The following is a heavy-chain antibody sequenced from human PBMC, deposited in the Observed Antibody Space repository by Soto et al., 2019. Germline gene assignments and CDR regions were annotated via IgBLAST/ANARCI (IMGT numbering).Heavy chain of an antibody. J-gene: IGHJ5*02. V-gene: IGHV4-59*11. Sequence: SETLSLTCTVSGGSISSHYWSWIRQPPGKGLEWIGYIYYSGSTNYNPSLKSRVTISVDTSKNQFSLKLSPVTAADTAVYYCARDCSGGSCYSGEGNWFDPWGQGTLVTVSS. D-gene: IGHD2-15*01. CDR3: ARDCSGGSCYSGEGNWFDP. CDR2: IYYSGST. CDR1: GGSISSHY.